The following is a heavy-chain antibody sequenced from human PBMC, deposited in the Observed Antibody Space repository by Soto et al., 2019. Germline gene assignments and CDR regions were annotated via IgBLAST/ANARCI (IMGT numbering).Heavy chain of an antibody. CDR3: ANGTPNRTTIFGASYDYFGMDV. J-gene: IGHJ6*02. D-gene: IGHD3-3*01. Sequence: SVKVSCKASGGTFSSDAISWVRQAPGQGLGWMGGIIPIFGTPNYAQNFQGRVTIIADESTSTAYMELSSLRSEDTAVYYCANGTPNRTTIFGASYDYFGMDVWGQGTTVTVS. CDR1: GGTFSSDA. V-gene: IGHV1-69*13. CDR2: IIPIFGTP.